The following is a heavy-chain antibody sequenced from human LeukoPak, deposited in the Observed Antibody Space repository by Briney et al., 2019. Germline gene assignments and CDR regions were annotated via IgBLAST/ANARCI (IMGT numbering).Heavy chain of an antibody. CDR2: IYYSGST. Sequence: SETLSLTCTVSGGSISSSSYYWGWIRQPPGKGLEWIGSIYYSGSTYYNPSLKSRVTISVDTSKNQFSLKLSSVTAADTAVYYCARHGDYYDSSGYDYWGQGTLVTVSS. V-gene: IGHV4-39*01. CDR1: GGSISSSSYY. J-gene: IGHJ4*02. CDR3: ARHGDYYDSSGYDY. D-gene: IGHD3-22*01.